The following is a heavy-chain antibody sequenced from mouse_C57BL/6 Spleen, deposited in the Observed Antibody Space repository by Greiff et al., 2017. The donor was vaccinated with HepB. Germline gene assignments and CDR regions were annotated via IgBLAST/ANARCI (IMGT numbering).Heavy chain of an antibody. CDR1: GYTFTSYG. CDR3: ARLTADYYGSNDYFDD. CDR2: IYPRSGNT. Sequence: QVHVKQSGAELARPGASVKLSCKASGYTFTSYGISWVKQRTGQGLEWIGEIYPRSGNTYYNEKFKGKATLTADKSSSTAYMELRSLTSEDSAVYFCARLTADYYGSNDYFDDWGQGTTLTVSS. V-gene: IGHV1-81*01. J-gene: IGHJ2*01. D-gene: IGHD1-1*01.